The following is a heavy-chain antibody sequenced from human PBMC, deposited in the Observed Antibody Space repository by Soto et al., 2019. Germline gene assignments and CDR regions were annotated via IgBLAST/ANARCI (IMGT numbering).Heavy chain of an antibody. J-gene: IGHJ4*02. Sequence: QVQLVQSGAEVKKPGASVTVACKASGYPFTSYGISWVRQAPGQGLEWMGWISAYNGNTKYAQKLQGRVTMTTDTSTSTAYMELRSLRSEDTAVYYCASDLAVALIDYWGQGTLVTVSS. CDR1: GYPFTSYG. V-gene: IGHV1-18*01. D-gene: IGHD6-19*01. CDR2: ISAYNGNT. CDR3: ASDLAVALIDY.